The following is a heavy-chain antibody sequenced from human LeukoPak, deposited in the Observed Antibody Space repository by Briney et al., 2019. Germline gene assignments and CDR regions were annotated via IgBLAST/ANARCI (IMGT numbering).Heavy chain of an antibody. J-gene: IGHJ4*02. Sequence: GESLKTSCKGSGYSFTSYWIGWVRQMPGKGLEWMGIIYPGDSDTRYSPSFQGQVTISADKSFSTAYLQWSSLKASDTAMYYCARNYGIAAAGVDYWGQGTLVTVSS. D-gene: IGHD6-13*01. V-gene: IGHV5-51*01. CDR2: IYPGDSDT. CDR3: ARNYGIAAAGVDY. CDR1: GYSFTSYW.